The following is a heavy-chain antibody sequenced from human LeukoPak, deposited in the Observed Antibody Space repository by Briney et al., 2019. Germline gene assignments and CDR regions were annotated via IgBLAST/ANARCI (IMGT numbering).Heavy chain of an antibody. V-gene: IGHV3-7*01. CDR2: IKQGGSEK. CDR3: VRDKDIVVVVAATRYYYYYMDV. J-gene: IGHJ6*03. D-gene: IGHD2-15*01. Sequence: GGSLRLSCAASGFTFSSYWMSWVRQAPGKGLEWVANIKQGGSEKYYVDSVKGRFTISRDNAKNSLYLQMNSLRAEDTAVYYCVRDKDIVVVVAATRYYYYYMDVWGKGTTVTVSS. CDR1: GFTFSSYW.